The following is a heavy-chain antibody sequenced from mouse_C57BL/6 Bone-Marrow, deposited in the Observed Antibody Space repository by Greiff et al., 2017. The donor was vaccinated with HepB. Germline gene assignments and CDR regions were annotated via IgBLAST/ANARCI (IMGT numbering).Heavy chain of an antibody. J-gene: IGHJ4*01. V-gene: IGHV5-9-1*02. Sequence: EVKLVESGEGLVKPGGSLKLSCAASGFTFSSYAMSWVRQTPEKRLEWVAYISSGGDYIYYAATVKGRFTISRDNARNTLYLQMSSLKSEDTAMYYCTRVGDGDYCYYYAMDYWGQGTSVTVSS. CDR2: ISSGGDYI. CDR3: TRVGDGDYCYYYAMDY. D-gene: IGHD2-13*01. CDR1: GFTFSSYA.